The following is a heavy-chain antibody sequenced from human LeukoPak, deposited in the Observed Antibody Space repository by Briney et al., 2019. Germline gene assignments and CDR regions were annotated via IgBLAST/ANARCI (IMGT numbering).Heavy chain of an antibody. Sequence: GGSLRLSCAASGFTFSSYNMNWVRQAPGKGLEWVSSISFSSTYIYYADSVKGRFTISRDNAKNSLYLQMNSLRAEDTAVYYCARVDGGDSSGYYDYWGQGTLVTVSS. J-gene: IGHJ4*02. V-gene: IGHV3-21*04. CDR3: ARVDGGDSSGYYDY. CDR2: ISFSSTYI. D-gene: IGHD3-22*01. CDR1: GFTFSSYN.